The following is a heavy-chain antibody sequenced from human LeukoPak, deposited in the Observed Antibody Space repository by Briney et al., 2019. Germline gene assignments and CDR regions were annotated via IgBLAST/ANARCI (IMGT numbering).Heavy chain of an antibody. CDR1: GGSISSYY. V-gene: IGHV4-59*08. J-gene: IGHJ4*02. D-gene: IGHD3-16*01. CDR3: ARRRGGSGYFDY. Sequence: PSETLSLTCTVSGGSISSYYWSWIRQPPGKGLEWIGYIYYSGSTNYNPSLKSRGTILVDTSKNQCSLKLSSVTTADTAVYYCARRRGGSGYFDYWGQGTLVTVSS. CDR2: IYYSGST.